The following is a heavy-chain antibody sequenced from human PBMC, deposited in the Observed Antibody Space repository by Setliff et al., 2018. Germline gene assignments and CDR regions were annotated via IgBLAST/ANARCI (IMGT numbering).Heavy chain of an antibody. V-gene: IGHV3-33*08. CDR2: IWHDGGNK. J-gene: IGHJ4*02. D-gene: IGHD2-15*01. CDR3: ARTCSGSGCYAGLES. CDR1: GFTFSNYR. Sequence: GESLKISCAASGFTFSNYRMHWVRQAPGEGLEWVAVIWHDGGNKYHADSVKGRFTISRDNSKNTLYLQMNSLRPEDTAVYYCARTCSGSGCYAGLESWGQGTPVTVSS.